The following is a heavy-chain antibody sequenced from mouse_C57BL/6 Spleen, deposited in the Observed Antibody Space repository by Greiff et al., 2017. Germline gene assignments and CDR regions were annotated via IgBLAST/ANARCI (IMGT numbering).Heavy chain of an antibody. J-gene: IGHJ3*01. CDR3: ARYKFDGYYSWFAY. CDR2: IHPNSGST. D-gene: IGHD2-3*01. CDR1: GYTFTSYW. Sequence: QVHVKQPGAELVKPGASVKLSCKASGYTFTSYWMHWVKQRPGQGLEWIGMIHPNSGSTNYNEKFKSKATLTVDKSSSTAYMQPSSLTSAYSAVYYGARYKFDGYYSWFAYWGQGTLVTGSA. V-gene: IGHV1-64*01.